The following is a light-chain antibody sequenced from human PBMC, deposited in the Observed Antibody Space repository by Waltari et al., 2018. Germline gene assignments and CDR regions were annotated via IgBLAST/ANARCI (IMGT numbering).Light chain of an antibody. V-gene: IGLV1-44*01. Sequence: QSLLTQPPSVSGTPGQRVTISCSGSSSNIGGNPVTWYQQLPGTAPKLLIYNSNQRPSGVPDRCSGSKSGTSASLAISGLQSEDEAHYYCAAWDDGLSGPGWVFGTGTEVIVL. CDR3: AAWDDGLSGPGWV. CDR2: NSN. J-gene: IGLJ1*01. CDR1: SSNIGGNP.